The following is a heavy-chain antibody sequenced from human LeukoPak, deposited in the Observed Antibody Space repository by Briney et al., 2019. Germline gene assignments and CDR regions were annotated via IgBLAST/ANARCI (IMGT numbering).Heavy chain of an antibody. J-gene: IGHJ5*02. CDR1: GYTFTGYY. V-gene: IGHV1-2*02. CDR3: ASGWSILRGGDWFDP. Sequence: WASVKVSCKASGYTFTGYYMHWVRQAPGQGLEWMGWINPNSGGTNYAQKFQGRVTMTRDTSISTAYMELSRLRSDDTAVYYCASGWSILRGGDWFDPWGQGTLVTVSS. D-gene: IGHD3-3*02. CDR2: INPNSGGT.